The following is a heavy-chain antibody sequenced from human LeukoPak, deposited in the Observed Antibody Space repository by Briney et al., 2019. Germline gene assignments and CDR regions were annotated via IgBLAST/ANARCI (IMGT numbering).Heavy chain of an antibody. V-gene: IGHV3-21*01. CDR2: ISCSSFV. D-gene: IGHD6-19*01. Sequence: GGSLRLSCAASGFKFSTYSMNWVRQAPGKGLEWVSSISCSSFVYYSESVKGRFTVSRDNAEISLNLQMNSLRAEDTAVYYCARDDGETSVWHYFDSWGEGTLVSVSS. CDR1: GFKFSTYS. CDR3: ARDDGETSVWHYFDS. J-gene: IGHJ4*02.